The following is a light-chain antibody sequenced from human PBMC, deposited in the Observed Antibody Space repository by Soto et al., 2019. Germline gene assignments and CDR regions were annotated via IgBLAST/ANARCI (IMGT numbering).Light chain of an antibody. V-gene: IGLV1-40*01. CDR1: SSKIGAGYD. J-gene: IGLJ2*01. Sequence: QSVLTQPPSVSGAPGQRVTISCTGSSSKIGAGYDVHWYQQLPGTAPKLLIYGNSNRPSGVPDRFSGSKSGTSASLAITGLQAEDEADYYCQSYDSSLSAVGFGGGTQLTVL. CDR2: GNS. CDR3: QSYDSSLSAVG.